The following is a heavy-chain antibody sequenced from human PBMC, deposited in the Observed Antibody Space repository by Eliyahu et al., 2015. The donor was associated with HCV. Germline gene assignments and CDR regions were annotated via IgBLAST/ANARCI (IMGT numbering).Heavy chain of an antibody. J-gene: IGHJ6*02. Sequence: QVQLVQSGAEVKKPGSSVKVSFKASGGTFXSYASXXVRQAPGXGLEWMGRIIPILGKANYAQKXQGRVTITAEKSTSTAYMELSSLRSEDTAVYYCARGAFPGYQLPDGGGMDVWGQGTTVTVSS. CDR2: IIPILGKA. V-gene: IGHV1-69*04. CDR1: GGTFXSYA. D-gene: IGHD2-2*01. CDR3: ARGAFPGYQLPDGGGMDV.